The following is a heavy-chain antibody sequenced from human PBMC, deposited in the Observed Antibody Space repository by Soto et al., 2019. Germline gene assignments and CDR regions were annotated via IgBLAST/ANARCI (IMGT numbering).Heavy chain of an antibody. Sequence: ASVKVSCKASGYTFTSYDINWVRQATGQGLEWMGWMNPNSGNTGYAQKFQGGVTMTRNTSISTAYMELRSLRSDDTAVYYCARESSSSCHDYWGQGTLVTVSS. D-gene: IGHD6-13*01. CDR3: ARESSSSCHDY. CDR2: MNPNSGNT. V-gene: IGHV1-8*01. J-gene: IGHJ4*02. CDR1: GYTFTSYD.